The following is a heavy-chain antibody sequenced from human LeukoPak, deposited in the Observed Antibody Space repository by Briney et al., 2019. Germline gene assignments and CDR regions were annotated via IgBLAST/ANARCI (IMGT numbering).Heavy chain of an antibody. CDR3: ARGKTSQNIVTRKTYNWFDP. V-gene: IGHV3-21*01. CDR2: ISSSSNYI. J-gene: IGHJ5*02. D-gene: IGHD2/OR15-2a*01. Sequence: PGGSLRLSCAASGFTFSSYNMNWVRQAPGKGLEWVSSISSSSNYIYYADSVKGRFTISRDNAKNSLYLQMKSLRAEDTAVYYCARGKTSQNIVTRKTYNWFDPWGQGTLVTVSS. CDR1: GFTFSSYN.